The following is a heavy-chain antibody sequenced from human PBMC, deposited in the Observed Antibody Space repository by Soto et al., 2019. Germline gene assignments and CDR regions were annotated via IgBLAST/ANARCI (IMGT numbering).Heavy chain of an antibody. Sequence: SETLSLTCTVSGGSISSGGYYWSWIRQHPGKGLEWIGYIYYSGSTYYNPSLKSRVTISVDTSKNQFSLKLSSVTAADTAVYYCAREPSSSGWLGLQHWGQGTLVTVSS. D-gene: IGHD6-19*01. CDR3: AREPSSSGWLGLQH. CDR2: IYYSGST. J-gene: IGHJ1*01. V-gene: IGHV4-31*03. CDR1: GGSISSGGYY.